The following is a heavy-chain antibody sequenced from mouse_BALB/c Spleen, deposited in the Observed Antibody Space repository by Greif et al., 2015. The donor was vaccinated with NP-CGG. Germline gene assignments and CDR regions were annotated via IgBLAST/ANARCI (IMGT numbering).Heavy chain of an antibody. J-gene: IGHJ4*01. CDR3: ARRGGWAYAMDY. V-gene: IGHV2-6-1*01. CDR1: GFSLTSYG. Sequence: QVQLQQSGPGLVAPSQSLSITCTISGFSLTSYGVHWVRQPPGKGLEWLVVIWSDGSTTYNSALKSRLSISKDNSKSQVFLKMNSLQTDDTAMYYCARRGGWAYAMDYWGQGTSVTVSS. CDR2: IWSDGST.